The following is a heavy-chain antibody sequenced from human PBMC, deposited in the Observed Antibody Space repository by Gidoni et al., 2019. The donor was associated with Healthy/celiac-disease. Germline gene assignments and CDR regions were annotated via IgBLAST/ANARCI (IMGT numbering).Heavy chain of an antibody. V-gene: IGHV4-34*01. J-gene: IGHJ5*02. D-gene: IGHD2-2*02. CDR1: VGSFSGYY. Sequence: QVQLQQCGAGLLQPSQTLSLTCDVYVGSFSGYYWSWIRQPPGKGLEWLGEINHSGSTNYNPSLKSRVTISVDTSKNQFSLKLSSVTAADTAVYYCARVRYCSSTSCYNGNWFDPWGQGTLVTVSS. CDR3: ARVRYCSSTSCYNGNWFDP. CDR2: INHSGST.